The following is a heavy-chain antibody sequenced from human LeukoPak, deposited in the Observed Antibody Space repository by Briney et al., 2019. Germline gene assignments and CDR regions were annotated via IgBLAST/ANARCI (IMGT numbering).Heavy chain of an antibody. V-gene: IGHV4-59*01. J-gene: IGHJ6*02. Sequence: PSETLSPTCTVSGGSISSYYWSWIRQPPGKGLEWIGYIYYSGSTNYNPSLKSRVTISVDTSKNQFSLKLSSVTAADTAVYYCGRARYYYGMDVWGQGTTVTVSS. CDR1: GGSISSYY. CDR3: GRARYYYGMDV. CDR2: IYYSGST.